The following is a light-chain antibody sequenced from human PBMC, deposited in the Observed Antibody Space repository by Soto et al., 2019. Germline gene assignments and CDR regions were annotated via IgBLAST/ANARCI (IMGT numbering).Light chain of an antibody. Sequence: DVQITQSASTLSASVGDRVTITCRASQSISSWLAWYQQKPGKAPKLLIYDASSLESGVPSRFSGSYSGTEFTLTITSLQPEDFATYYCQQVNSYPITFGQGTRLENK. CDR1: QSISSW. CDR3: QQVNSYPIT. V-gene: IGKV1-5*01. J-gene: IGKJ5*01. CDR2: DAS.